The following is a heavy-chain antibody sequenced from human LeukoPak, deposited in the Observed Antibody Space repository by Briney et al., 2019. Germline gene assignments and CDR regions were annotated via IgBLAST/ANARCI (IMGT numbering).Heavy chain of an antibody. Sequence: GGSLRLSCAASGFTFSDYYMSWLRQAPGKGLEWVSYISSSGSTIYYADSVKGRFTISRDNAKNSLYLQMNSLRAEDTAVYYCAYSSSWYGGDAFDIWGRGTMVTVSS. J-gene: IGHJ3*02. D-gene: IGHD6-13*01. CDR2: ISSSGSTI. CDR3: AYSSSWYGGDAFDI. V-gene: IGHV3-11*01. CDR1: GFTFSDYY.